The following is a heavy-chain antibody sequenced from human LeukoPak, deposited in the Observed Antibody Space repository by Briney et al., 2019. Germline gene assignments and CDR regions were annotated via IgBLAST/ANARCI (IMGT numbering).Heavy chain of an antibody. CDR3: VVWGEDRSGHRFDF. Sequence: GSLQLSCAASGFTFDYYWMHWVRQAPGKGLMWVSRINTDGSNTHYADSVKGRFTISRDNAKNTLYLQMNGLRVEDTAVYYCVVWGEDRSGHRFDFWGQGTLVTVSS. CDR2: INTDGSNT. D-gene: IGHD3-22*01. J-gene: IGHJ4*02. CDR1: GFTFDYYW. V-gene: IGHV3-74*01.